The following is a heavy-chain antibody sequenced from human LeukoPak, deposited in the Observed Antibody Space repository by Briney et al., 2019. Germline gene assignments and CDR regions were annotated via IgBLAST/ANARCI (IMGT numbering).Heavy chain of an antibody. V-gene: IGHV4-39*07. J-gene: IGHJ3*02. CDR1: GGSISSSSFY. CDR2: MSYSGSS. CDR3: ARDFAQILGAFDI. Sequence: SETLSLTCTVSGGSISSSSFYWGWIRQPPGKGLEWIGSMSYSGSSYHNPPLKSRVTISVDTSENQFSLKLSSVTAADTAVYYCARDFAQILGAFDIWGQGTMVTVSS. D-gene: IGHD3-3*01.